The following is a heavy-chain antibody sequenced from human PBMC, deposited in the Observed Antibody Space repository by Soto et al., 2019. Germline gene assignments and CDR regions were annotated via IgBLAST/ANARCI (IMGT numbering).Heavy chain of an antibody. CDR2: IYHSGST. Sequence: SETLSLTCAVSGYSISSSKWWSWFRQPPGKGLEWIGEIYHSGSTNYNPSLKSRVIISVDKSKNQFSLKLTSVTDADTAVYYCARGERQQQRDFWGQGTLVPVSS. D-gene: IGHD6-13*01. V-gene: IGHV4-4*02. J-gene: IGHJ4*02. CDR3: ARGERQQQRDF. CDR1: GYSISSSKW.